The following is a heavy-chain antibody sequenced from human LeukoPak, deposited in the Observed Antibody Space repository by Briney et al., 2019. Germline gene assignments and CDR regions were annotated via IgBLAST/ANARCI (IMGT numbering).Heavy chain of an antibody. Sequence: GGSLRLSCAASGFTLSSYSMNWVRQAPGKGLEWVSYISSSSSTIYYADSVKGRFTISRDNAKNSLYLQMNSLRAEDTAVYYCARARGGWYGAAGYYFDYWGQGTLVTVSS. V-gene: IGHV3-48*01. J-gene: IGHJ4*02. CDR2: ISSSSSTI. CDR1: GFTLSSYS. D-gene: IGHD6-19*01. CDR3: ARARGGWYGAAGYYFDY.